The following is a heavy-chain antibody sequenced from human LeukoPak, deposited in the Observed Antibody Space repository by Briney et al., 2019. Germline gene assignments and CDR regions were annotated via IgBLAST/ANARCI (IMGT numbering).Heavy chain of an antibody. CDR1: GGSISSYY. D-gene: IGHD3-22*01. V-gene: IGHV4-4*07. J-gene: IGHJ5*02. Sequence: SETLSLTCTVSGGSISSYYWSWIRQPAGKGLEWIGRIYTSGSTNYNPSLKSRVTMSVGTSKNQFSLKLSSVTAADTAVYYCASGPKAYYDSSGKYNWFDPWGQGTLVTVSS. CDR2: IYTSGST. CDR3: ASGPKAYYDSSGKYNWFDP.